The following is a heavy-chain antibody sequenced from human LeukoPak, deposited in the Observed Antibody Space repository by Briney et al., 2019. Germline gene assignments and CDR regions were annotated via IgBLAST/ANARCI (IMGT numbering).Heavy chain of an antibody. V-gene: IGHV4-59*01. CDR3: ARCNYGSGSYYNPWREGYYYYMDV. J-gene: IGHJ6*03. CDR2: IYYSGST. D-gene: IGHD3-10*01. Sequence: ETSETLSLTCTVSGGSISSYYWSWIRQPPGKGLEWIGYIYYSGSTNYNPSLKSRVTISVDTSKNQFSLKLSSVTAADTAVYYCARCNYGSGSYYNPWREGYYYYMDVWGKGTTVTISS. CDR1: GGSISSYY.